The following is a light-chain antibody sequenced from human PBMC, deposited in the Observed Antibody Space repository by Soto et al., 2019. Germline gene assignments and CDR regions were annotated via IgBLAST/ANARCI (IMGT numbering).Light chain of an antibody. CDR1: QSVSTH. V-gene: IGKV3-11*01. J-gene: IGKJ5*01. CDR2: GAS. Sequence: EIVMTQSPATLSVSPGQRASLSCRASQSVSTHLAWYQQIPGQAPRLLIYGASNRATGIPARFSGSGSGTDFTLTISSLEPEDFAVYYCQQRSNWPQITFGQGTRLEIK. CDR3: QQRSNWPQIT.